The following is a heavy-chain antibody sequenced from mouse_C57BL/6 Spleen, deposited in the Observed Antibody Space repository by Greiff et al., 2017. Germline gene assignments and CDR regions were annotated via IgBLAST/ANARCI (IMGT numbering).Heavy chain of an antibody. CDR3: ARSQSLATAQATIYYYAMDY. D-gene: IGHD3-2*02. J-gene: IGHJ4*01. CDR2: ISSGSSTI. V-gene: IGHV5-17*01. Sequence: EVKLMESGGGLVKPGGSLKLSCAASGFTFSDYGMHWVRQAPEKGLEWVAYISSGSSTIYYADTVKGRFTISRDNAKNTLFLQMTSLRSEDTAMYYCARSQSLATAQATIYYYAMDYWGQGTSVTVSS. CDR1: GFTFSDYG.